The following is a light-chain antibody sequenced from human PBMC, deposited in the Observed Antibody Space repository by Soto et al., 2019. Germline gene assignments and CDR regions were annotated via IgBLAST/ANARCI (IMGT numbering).Light chain of an antibody. CDR3: QQYYTSPLT. CDR2: CAS. CDR1: QTVLYSSYNKHF. V-gene: IGKV4-1*01. Sequence: DIVMTQSPDSLTVSLGERATINCKSIQTVLYSSYNKHFVAWYQQKSGQPPKLLIYCASARASGVPERFSGSGSGTDFALTISSLQAEDVAVYYCQQYYTSPLTFGGGTKVEIK. J-gene: IGKJ4*01.